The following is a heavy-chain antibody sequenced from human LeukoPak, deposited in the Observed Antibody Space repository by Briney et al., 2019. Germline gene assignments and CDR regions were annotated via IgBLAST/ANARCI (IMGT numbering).Heavy chain of an antibody. CDR1: GGSFSGYY. D-gene: IGHD2-2*01. CDR3: ARERTLGYCSSTSCYSNWYFDL. Sequence: SETLSLTCAVYGGSFSGYYWSWIRQPPGKGLEWIGEINHSGSTNYNPSLKSRVTISVDTSKNQFSLKLSSVTAADTAVYYCARERTLGYCSSTSCYSNWYFDLWGRGALVTVSS. CDR2: INHSGST. J-gene: IGHJ2*01. V-gene: IGHV4-34*01.